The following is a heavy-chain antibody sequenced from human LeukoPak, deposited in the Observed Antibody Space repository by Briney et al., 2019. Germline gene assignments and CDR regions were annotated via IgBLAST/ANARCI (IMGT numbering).Heavy chain of an antibody. CDR1: GYTFTSYD. V-gene: IGHV1-8*01. Sequence: GASVKVSCKASGYTFTSYDINWVRQATGQGLEWMGWMNPNSGNTSYAQKFQGRVTMTRDTSTSTVYMELSSLRSEDTAVYYCARSAYSGSRRAFDIWGQGTMVTVSS. CDR3: ARSAYSGSRRAFDI. CDR2: MNPNSGNT. D-gene: IGHD1-26*01. J-gene: IGHJ3*02.